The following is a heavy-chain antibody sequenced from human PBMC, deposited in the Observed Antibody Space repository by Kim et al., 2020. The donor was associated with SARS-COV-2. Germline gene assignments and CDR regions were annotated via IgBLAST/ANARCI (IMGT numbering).Heavy chain of an antibody. J-gene: IGHJ6*02. CDR2: INAGNGNT. D-gene: IGHD3-10*01. CDR1: GYTFTSYA. CDR3: ARDLPVRGLIYYYYYGMDV. V-gene: IGHV1-3*01. Sequence: ASVKVSCKASGYTFTSYAMHWVRQAPGQRLEWMGWINAGNGNTKYSQKFQGRVTITRDTSASTAYMELSSLTSEDTAVYYCARDLPVRGLIYYYYYGMDVWGQGTTVSVSS.